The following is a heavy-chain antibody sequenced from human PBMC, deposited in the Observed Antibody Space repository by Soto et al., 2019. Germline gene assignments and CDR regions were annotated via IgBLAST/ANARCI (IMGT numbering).Heavy chain of an antibody. D-gene: IGHD5-18*01. Sequence: SETLSLTCTVSGGSLSSGGYYWSWIRQHPGKGLEWIGYIYYSGSTYYNPSLKSRVTISVDTSKNQFSLKLSSVTAADTAVYYCARGLGYSYDFCYYGMDVWGQGTTVTVSS. CDR2: IYYSGST. CDR1: GGSLSSGGYY. CDR3: ARGLGYSYDFCYYGMDV. V-gene: IGHV4-31*03. J-gene: IGHJ6*02.